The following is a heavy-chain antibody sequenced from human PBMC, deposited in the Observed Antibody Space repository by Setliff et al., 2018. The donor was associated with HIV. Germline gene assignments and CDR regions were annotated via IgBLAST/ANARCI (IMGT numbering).Heavy chain of an antibody. J-gene: IGHJ5*02. CDR2: ISLSGST. Sequence: PSETLSLTCSVSGYSLSSASYWGWIRQSPEKGLEWIGSISLSGSTYYNPSLQSRVTISIDMSKNHFSLNLKSVTAADTAIYYCARGLKAPAAAGSWGQGMLVTVSS. CDR1: GYSLSSASY. V-gene: IGHV4-38-2*02. D-gene: IGHD6-13*01. CDR3: ARGLKAPAAAGS.